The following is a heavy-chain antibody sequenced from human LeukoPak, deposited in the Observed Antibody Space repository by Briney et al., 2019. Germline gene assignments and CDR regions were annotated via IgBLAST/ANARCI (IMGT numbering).Heavy chain of an antibody. Sequence: GGSLRLSCAASGFTVSSNYMSWVRQAPGKGLEWVSVIYSGGSTYYADSVKGRFTISRGNSKNTLYLQMNSLRAEDTAVYYCARDHYDSSGYYYAGWFDPWGQGTLVTVSS. CDR3: ARDHYDSSGYYYAGWFDP. CDR1: GFTVSSNY. V-gene: IGHV3-66*02. CDR2: IYSGGST. D-gene: IGHD3-22*01. J-gene: IGHJ5*02.